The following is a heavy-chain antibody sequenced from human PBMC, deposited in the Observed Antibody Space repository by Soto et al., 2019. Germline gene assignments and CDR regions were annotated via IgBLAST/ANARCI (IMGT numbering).Heavy chain of an antibody. CDR1: GGSVSSSNW. V-gene: IGHV4-4*02. D-gene: IGHD6-19*01. CDR3: ARGVGSTAVAGQFDS. J-gene: IGHJ4*02. Sequence: QVQLQESGPGLVKPSGTLSLTCAVSGGSVSSSNWWSWARQPPGKGLEWIGEIHHRGGINYNPSLKSRVTMSVDKSKNQFSLKVTSVTAADTAVYYCARGVGSTAVAGQFDSWGQGILVTVSS. CDR2: IHHRGGI.